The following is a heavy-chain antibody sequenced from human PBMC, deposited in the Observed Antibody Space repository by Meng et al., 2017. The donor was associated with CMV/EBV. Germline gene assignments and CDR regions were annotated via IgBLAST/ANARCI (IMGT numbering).Heavy chain of an antibody. Sequence: GGSLRLSCAASGFTFSSYSMNWVRQAPGKGLEWVSSISSSSSYIYYADSVKGRFTISRDNAKNSLYLQMNSLRAEDTAVSYCARDSGYDFSGLDYWGQGTLVPFSS. V-gene: IGHV3-21*01. CDR1: GFTFSSYS. CDR2: ISSSSSYI. D-gene: IGHD5-12*01. CDR3: ARDSGYDFSGLDY. J-gene: IGHJ4*02.